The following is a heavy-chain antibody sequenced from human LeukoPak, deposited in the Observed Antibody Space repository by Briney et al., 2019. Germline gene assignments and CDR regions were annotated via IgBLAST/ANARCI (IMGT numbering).Heavy chain of an antibody. Sequence: ASVKVSCKASGYTFTGYYMHWVRQAPGQGVEWMGRINPNSGGTNYAQKFQGRVTMTRETSIGTAYMELSSLRSDDTAVYYCARDGANKVRGVHYYYMDVWGKGTTVTVSS. CDR3: ARDGANKVRGVHYYYMDV. V-gene: IGHV1-2*06. J-gene: IGHJ6*03. CDR2: INPNSGGT. D-gene: IGHD3-10*01. CDR1: GYTFTGYY.